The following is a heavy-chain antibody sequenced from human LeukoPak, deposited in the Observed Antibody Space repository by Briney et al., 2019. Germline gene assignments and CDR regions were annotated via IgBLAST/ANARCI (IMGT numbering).Heavy chain of an antibody. CDR2: IIPIFGTA. CDR3: ARALRYSRRYLDY. V-gene: IGHV1-69*01. CDR1: GGTFSSYA. D-gene: IGHD1-26*01. J-gene: IGHJ4*02. Sequence: SVKVSCKASGGTFSSYAISWVRQAPGQGLDWMGGIIPIFGTANYAQKFQGRVTITADESTSTAYMELSSLRSGDTAVYYCARALRYSRRYLDYWGQGTLATVSS.